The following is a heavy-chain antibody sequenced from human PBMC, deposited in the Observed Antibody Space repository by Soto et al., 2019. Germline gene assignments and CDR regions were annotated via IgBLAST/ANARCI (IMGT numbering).Heavy chain of an antibody. D-gene: IGHD3-10*01. J-gene: IGHJ6*02. CDR1: GEALGSGQSY. Sequence: QVQLQESGPGLVKSSETLSLICFVSGEALGSGQSYWNWIRQAPGKGLEWIGQTFVTGATKYSASFESWVTMSVDTSKSQISLTLTSVTAADSATYFCARGRSDSAGSSFGRRMDVWGQGTTVTVSS. CDR3: ARGRSDSAGSSFGRRMDV. CDR2: TFVTGAT. V-gene: IGHV4-61*01.